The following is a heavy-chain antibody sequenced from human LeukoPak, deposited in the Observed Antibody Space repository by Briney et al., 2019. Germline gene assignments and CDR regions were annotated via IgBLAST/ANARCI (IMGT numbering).Heavy chain of an antibody. CDR3: ARDGGWLQFDY. V-gene: IGHV3-7*01. D-gene: IGHD5-24*01. Sequence: PGGSLSLSCAASGFTFSSYWISWVRQAPGKGLEWVANIKEDGSVKYYLDSVKGRFTISRHNVKNSLYLQMNSLRAEDTAVYYCARDGGWLQFDYWGQGTLVTVS. CDR1: GFTFSSYW. J-gene: IGHJ4*02. CDR2: IKEDGSVK.